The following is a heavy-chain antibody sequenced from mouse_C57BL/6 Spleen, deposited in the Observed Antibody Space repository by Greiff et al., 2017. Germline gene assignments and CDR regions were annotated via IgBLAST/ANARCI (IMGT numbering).Heavy chain of an antibody. CDR3: AREGDGYYVPFAY. D-gene: IGHD2-3*01. CDR1: GYTFTDYY. Sequence: VKLMESGAELVRPGASVKLSCKASGYTFTDYYVNWVKQRPGQGLEWIARIYPGSGNTYYNEKFKGKATLTAEKSSSTAYMQLSSLTSEDSAVYFCAREGDGYYVPFAYWGQGTLVTVSA. CDR2: IYPGSGNT. V-gene: IGHV1-76*01. J-gene: IGHJ3*01.